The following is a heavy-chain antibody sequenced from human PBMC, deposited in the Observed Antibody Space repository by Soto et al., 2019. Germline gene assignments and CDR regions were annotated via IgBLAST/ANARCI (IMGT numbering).Heavy chain of an antibody. J-gene: IGHJ4*02. CDR3: ATGGVVVVPAAMWYFDY. D-gene: IGHD2-2*01. Sequence: ASVKVSCKVSGYTLTELSMHWGRQAPGKGLEWMGGFDPEDGETIYAQKFQGRVTMTEDTSTDTAYMELSSLRSEDTAVYYCATGGVVVVPAAMWYFDYWGQGTLVTVSS. CDR2: FDPEDGET. V-gene: IGHV1-24*01. CDR1: GYTLTELS.